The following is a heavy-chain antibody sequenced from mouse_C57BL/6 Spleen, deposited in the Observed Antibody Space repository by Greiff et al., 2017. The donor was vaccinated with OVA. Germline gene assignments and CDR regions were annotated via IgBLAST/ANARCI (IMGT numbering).Heavy chain of an antibody. Sequence: EVQLQESGPGLVKPSQSLSLTCSVTGYSITSGYYWNWIRQFPGNKLEWMGYISYDGSNNYNPSLKNRISITRDTSKNQFFLKLNSVTTEDTATYYCARAHISYYYGSSYDYAMDYWGQGTSVTVSS. J-gene: IGHJ4*01. CDR1: GYSITSGYY. CDR2: ISYDGSN. D-gene: IGHD1-1*01. V-gene: IGHV3-6*01. CDR3: ARAHISYYYGSSYDYAMDY.